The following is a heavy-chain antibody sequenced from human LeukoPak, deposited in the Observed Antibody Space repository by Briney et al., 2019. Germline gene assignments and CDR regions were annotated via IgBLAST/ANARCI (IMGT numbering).Heavy chain of an antibody. CDR1: GGSISSYY. CDR2: IYYSGDT. J-gene: IGHJ4*02. Sequence: SETLSLTCTVSGGSISSYYWSWIRQPPGKGLEWIGYIYYSGDTNHNPALKSRVTISLDTSKNQFSLRLSSVTAADTALYYCAVAPGDYWGQGTLVSVSA. CDR3: AVAPGDY. V-gene: IGHV4-59*01. D-gene: IGHD2-21*01.